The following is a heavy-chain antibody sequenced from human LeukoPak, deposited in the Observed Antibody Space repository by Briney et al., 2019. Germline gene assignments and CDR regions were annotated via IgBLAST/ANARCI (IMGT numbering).Heavy chain of an antibody. Sequence: SETLSLTCTVSGGSISSYYWSWIRQPPGKGLEWIGYIYYSGGTNYNPSLESRVTISVDTSKNQFSLKLSSVTAADTAVYYCARDQVIPCLYSSSLSPCYYYYGMDVWGQGTTVTVSS. D-gene: IGHD6-6*01. CDR1: GGSISSYY. J-gene: IGHJ6*02. V-gene: IGHV4-59*01. CDR3: ARDQVIPCLYSSSLSPCYYYYGMDV. CDR2: IYYSGGT.